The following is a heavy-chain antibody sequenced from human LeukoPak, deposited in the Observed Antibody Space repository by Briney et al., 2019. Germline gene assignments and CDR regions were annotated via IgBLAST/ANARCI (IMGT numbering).Heavy chain of an antibody. CDR1: GYTFSDYY. J-gene: IGHJ6*02. CDR3: AKDRGSSSSAYGMDV. Sequence: SCKASGYTFSDYYMHWVRQAPGKGLEWVAVITYDGGNKYHADSVKGRFTISRDNSKNTLYLQMNSLRAEDTAVYYCAKDRGSSSSAYGMDVWGQGTTVTVSS. CDR2: ITYDGGNK. D-gene: IGHD6-13*01. V-gene: IGHV3-30*18.